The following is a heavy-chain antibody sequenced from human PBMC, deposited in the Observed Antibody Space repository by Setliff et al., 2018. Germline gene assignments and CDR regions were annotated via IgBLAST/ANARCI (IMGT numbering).Heavy chain of an antibody. CDR1: GFTFSSYA. D-gene: IGHD2-15*01. J-gene: IGHJ4*02. CDR2: ISASGGST. Sequence: PGGSLRLSCAASGFTFSSYAMSWVRQAPGKGLEWVSAISASGGSTYYADSVKGRFTISRDNSKNTLYLQMNSLRAEDTAVYYCAKWCSGGSCYDYWGQGTLVTSPQ. V-gene: IGHV3-23*01. CDR3: AKWCSGGSCYDY.